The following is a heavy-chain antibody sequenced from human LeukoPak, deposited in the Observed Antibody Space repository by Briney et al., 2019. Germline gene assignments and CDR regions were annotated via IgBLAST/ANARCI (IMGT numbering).Heavy chain of an antibody. Sequence: GGSLRLSCAASGFTFDDYAMHWVRQAPGKGLEWVAVISYDGSNKYYADSVKGRFTISRDNSKNTLYLQMNSLRAEDTAVYYCARGGIAVAGLFDYWGQGTLVTVSS. CDR1: GFTFDDYA. D-gene: IGHD6-19*01. CDR3: ARGGIAVAGLFDY. V-gene: IGHV3-30*04. J-gene: IGHJ4*02. CDR2: ISYDGSNK.